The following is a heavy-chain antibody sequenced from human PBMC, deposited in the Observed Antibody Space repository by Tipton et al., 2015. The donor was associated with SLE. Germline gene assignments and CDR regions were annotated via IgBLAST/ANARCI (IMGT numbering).Heavy chain of an antibody. Sequence: TLSLTCAVYGGSFSGYYWSWIRQSPEKGLEWIGEINYSGSTKYNPSLKSRVTISVDASKNQFSLNLNFMTAADTAMYYCATSLNYYDSSGPEGWGQGTMVTVSS. J-gene: IGHJ3*01. D-gene: IGHD3-22*01. CDR3: ATSLNYYDSSGPEG. CDR2: INYSGST. CDR1: GGSFSGYY. V-gene: IGHV4-34*01.